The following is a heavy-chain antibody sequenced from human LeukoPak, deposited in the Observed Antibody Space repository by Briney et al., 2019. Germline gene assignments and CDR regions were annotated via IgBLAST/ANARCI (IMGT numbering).Heavy chain of an antibody. V-gene: IGHV3-23*01. CDR1: GFTFSSYA. Sequence: PGGSLRLSCAASGFTFSSYAMSWVRQAPGKGLEWVSAISGSGGSTYYADSVKGRFTISRDNSKNTLYLQMNSLRAEDTAVYYCAKGPSHYYDSSGYTDYWGQGTLVTVSS. D-gene: IGHD3-22*01. CDR2: ISGSGGST. CDR3: AKGPSHYYDSSGYTDY. J-gene: IGHJ4*02.